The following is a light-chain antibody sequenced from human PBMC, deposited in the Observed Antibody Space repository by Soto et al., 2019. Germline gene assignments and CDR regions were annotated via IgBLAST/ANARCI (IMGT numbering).Light chain of an antibody. CDR3: MQATQYRPYT. CDR2: KVS. Sequence: DIVLTQTPLSSPVTLGQPASISCRSSQSLVHSDGNTYLSWLQQRPGQPPRLLIYKVSNRLSGXPXRXXGSGAETDFTLEISRVEAEDVGVYYCMQATQYRPYTFGQGTKLEIK. J-gene: IGKJ2*01. CDR1: QSLVHSDGNTY. V-gene: IGKV2-24*01.